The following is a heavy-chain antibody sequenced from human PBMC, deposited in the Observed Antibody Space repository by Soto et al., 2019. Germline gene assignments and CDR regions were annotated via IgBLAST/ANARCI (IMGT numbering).Heavy chain of an antibody. CDR2: IIPIFGTA. Sequence: QVQLVQSGAEVKKPGSSVKVSCKASGGTFSSYAISWVRQAPGQGLEWMGGIIPIFGTANYAQKFPGRVTITADESTSTAYMELSSLRSDDTAVYYCAGVPTYYDFWSGSYYFDYWGQGTLVTVSS. V-gene: IGHV1-69*01. D-gene: IGHD3-3*01. CDR3: AGVPTYYDFWSGSYYFDY. CDR1: GGTFSSYA. J-gene: IGHJ4*02.